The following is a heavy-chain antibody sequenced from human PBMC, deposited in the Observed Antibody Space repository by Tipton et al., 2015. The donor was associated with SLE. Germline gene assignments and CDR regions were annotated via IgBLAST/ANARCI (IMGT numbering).Heavy chain of an antibody. J-gene: IGHJ2*01. CDR2: INHSGST. V-gene: IGHV4-34*01. CDR3: ARGRGGSWSYWYFDL. CDR1: GGSISSYY. D-gene: IGHD6-13*01. Sequence: TLSLTCTVSGGSISSYYWSWIRQPPGKGLEWIGEINHSGSTNYNPSLKSRVTISVDTSKNQFSLKLSSVTAADTAVYYCARGRGGSWSYWYFDLWGRGTLVTVSS.